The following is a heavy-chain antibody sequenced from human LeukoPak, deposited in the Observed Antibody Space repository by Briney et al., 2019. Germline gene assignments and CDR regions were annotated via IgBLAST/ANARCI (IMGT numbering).Heavy chain of an antibody. CDR2: IYSGGST. Sequence: PGGSLRLSCAASGFTFSSNYMSWVRQAPGKGVEWVSVIYSGGSTYYSDSVKGRFTISRDNSKNTLYLQMNSLRAEDTAVYYCARGQSTVAMIDDAFDIWGQGTMVTVSS. CDR1: GFTFSSNY. V-gene: IGHV3-66*02. J-gene: IGHJ3*02. CDR3: ARGQSTVAMIDDAFDI. D-gene: IGHD2-15*01.